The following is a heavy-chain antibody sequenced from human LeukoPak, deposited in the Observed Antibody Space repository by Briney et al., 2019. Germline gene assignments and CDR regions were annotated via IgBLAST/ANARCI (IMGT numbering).Heavy chain of an antibody. CDR2: IRYDGSNK. J-gene: IGHJ4*02. Sequence: PGGSLRLSCAASGFTFSTYGMHWVRQAPGKGLEWVAFIRYDGSNKYADSVKGRFTISRDNAKNSLYLQMNSLRAEDMAVYYCARVYSGSYCADYWGQGTLVTVSS. CDR1: GFTFSTYG. V-gene: IGHV3-30*02. CDR3: ARVYSGSYCADY. D-gene: IGHD1-26*01.